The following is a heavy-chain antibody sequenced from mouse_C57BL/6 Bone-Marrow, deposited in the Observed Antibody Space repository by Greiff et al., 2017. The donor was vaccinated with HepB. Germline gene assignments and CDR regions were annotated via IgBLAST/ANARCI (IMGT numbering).Heavy chain of an antibody. CDR2: IRNKANNHAT. J-gene: IGHJ3*01. CDR1: GFTFRDAW. Sequence: EVKLMESGGGLVQPGGSMKLSCAASGFTFRDAWMDWVRQSPEKGLEWVAEIRNKANNHATYYAASVKGRFTISRDDSKSSVYLQMNSLRAEDTGIYYCTRPSDSSGAWCAYWGQGTLVTVSA. CDR3: TRPSDSSGAWCAY. V-gene: IGHV6-6*01. D-gene: IGHD3-2*02.